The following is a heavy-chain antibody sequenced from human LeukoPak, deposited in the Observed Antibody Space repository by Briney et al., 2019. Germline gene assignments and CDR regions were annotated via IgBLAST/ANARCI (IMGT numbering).Heavy chain of an antibody. D-gene: IGHD2-15*01. CDR2: IYHSGST. CDR3: ARGVASFDY. V-gene: IGHV4-38-2*01. Sequence: KPSETLSLTCAVSGYSISSGYYWGWNRQPPGKGLEWIGSIYHSGSTYYNPSLKSRVTISVDTSKNQFSLKLSSVTAADTAVYYCARGVASFDYWDQGTLVTVSS. J-gene: IGHJ4*02. CDR1: GYSISSGYY.